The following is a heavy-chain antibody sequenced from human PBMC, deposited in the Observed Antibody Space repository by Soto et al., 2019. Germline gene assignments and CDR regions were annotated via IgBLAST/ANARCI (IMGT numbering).Heavy chain of an antibody. J-gene: IGHJ6*02. Sequence: GGSLRLSCAASGLTFSSYSMNWVRQAPGKGLEWVSYISSSSSSIYYADSVKGRFTISRDNAKNSLYLQMNSLRDEDTAVYYCARGLDYYYYGMDVWGQGTTVTVSS. CDR3: ARGLDYYYYGMDV. V-gene: IGHV3-48*02. CDR1: GLTFSSYS. CDR2: ISSSSSSI.